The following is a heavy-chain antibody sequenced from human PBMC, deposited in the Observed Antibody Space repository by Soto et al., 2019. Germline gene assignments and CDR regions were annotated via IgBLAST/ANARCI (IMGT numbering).Heavy chain of an antibody. CDR1: GYKFTGYN. Sequence: QVQLEQSGTEVKKPGASVKVSCKASGYKFTGYNMHWVRQAPGQGLEWMGWISPNSGATNYAQKFQGRVTMTRDMPSSTAYMELSRLRSDDTAVYYGAREVTMARGARVYGMDVWGQGTTVTVSS. V-gene: IGHV1-2*02. CDR2: ISPNSGAT. J-gene: IGHJ6*02. CDR3: AREVTMARGARVYGMDV. D-gene: IGHD3-10*01.